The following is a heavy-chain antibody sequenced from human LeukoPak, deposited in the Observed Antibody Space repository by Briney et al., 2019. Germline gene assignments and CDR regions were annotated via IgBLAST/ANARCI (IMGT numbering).Heavy chain of an antibody. Sequence: GGSLRLSCSASGFTFSSYAIQWVRQAPGKGLKYVSAISSNGGSIYYADSVKGRFTISRDNSKNTLYLQMSSLRAEDTAVYYCVPPPNELALHSWGQGTLVTVSS. CDR1: GFTFSSYA. V-gene: IGHV3-64D*06. J-gene: IGHJ4*02. CDR2: ISSNGGSI. D-gene: IGHD1-1*01. CDR3: VPPPNELALHS.